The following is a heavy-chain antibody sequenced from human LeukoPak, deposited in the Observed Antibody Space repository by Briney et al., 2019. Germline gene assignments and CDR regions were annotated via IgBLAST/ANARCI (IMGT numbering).Heavy chain of an antibody. Sequence: PGGSLRLSCAASGFTFDDYSMHWVRQPPGKGLEWVSLISWDGGSTYYADSVKGRFTISRDNSKNSLYLQMNSLRTEDTALYYCAKEGDIYYDSSGYFDYWGQGTLVTVSS. CDR1: GFTFDDYS. V-gene: IGHV3-43*01. CDR2: ISWDGGST. J-gene: IGHJ4*02. D-gene: IGHD3-22*01. CDR3: AKEGDIYYDSSGYFDY.